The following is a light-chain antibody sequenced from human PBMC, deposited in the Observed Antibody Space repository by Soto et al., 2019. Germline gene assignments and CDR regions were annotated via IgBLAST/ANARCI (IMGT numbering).Light chain of an antibody. CDR2: SNG. V-gene: IGLV1-44*01. J-gene: IGLJ2*01. Sequence: QSVLTQPPSASGTPGQRVTISCSGSSSNIGSNTVNWYQQLPGTAPKLLIYSNGQRPSGVPDRFSGSKSGTSASLAISGLQSEDEADYYCATWDDSLNGPVFGGGTKLTV. CDR1: SSNIGSNT. CDR3: ATWDDSLNGPV.